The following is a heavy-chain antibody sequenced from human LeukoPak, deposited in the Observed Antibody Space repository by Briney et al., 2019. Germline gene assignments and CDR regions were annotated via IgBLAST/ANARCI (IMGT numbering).Heavy chain of an antibody. CDR2: ISYDGSNK. J-gene: IGHJ4*02. V-gene: IGHV3-30-3*01. D-gene: IGHD3-22*01. CDR1: GFTFSSYA. CDR3: ARDYYDSSGYCPGDY. Sequence: AGGSLRLSCAASGFTFSSYAMHWVRQAPGKGLEWVAVISYDGSNKYYADSVKGRFTISRDNSKNTLYLQMNSLRAEDTAVYYCARDYYDSSGYCPGDYWGQGTLVTVSS.